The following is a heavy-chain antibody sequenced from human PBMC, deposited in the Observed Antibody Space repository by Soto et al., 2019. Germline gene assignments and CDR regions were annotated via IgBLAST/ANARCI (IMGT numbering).Heavy chain of an antibody. V-gene: IGHV4-31*03. CDR2: IYHSGNT. Sequence: KASETLSLTCSVSCGSISSGGYYWSWIRQLPGKDLEWIGYIYHSGNTYYNSSLKSRLTISVDTSKNQFSLKLTSVTAADTAVYYCARVGISSSDAFDIWGQGTMVTVSS. CDR1: CGSISSGGYY. D-gene: IGHD6-6*01. CDR3: ARVGISSSDAFDI. J-gene: IGHJ3*02.